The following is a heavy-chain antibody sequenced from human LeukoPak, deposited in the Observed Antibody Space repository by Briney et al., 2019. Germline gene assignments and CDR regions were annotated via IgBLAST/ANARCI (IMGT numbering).Heavy chain of an antibody. J-gene: IGHJ2*01. CDR2: IYYSGST. V-gene: IGHV4-59*01. Sequence: PSETLSLTCTVSGGSISSYYWRWIRQPPGKGLEWIGYIYYSGSTNYNPSLKSRVTISVDTSKNQFSLKLSSVTAADTAVYYCARDYGRPWGDNWYFDLWGRGTLVTVSS. CDR3: ARDYGRPWGDNWYFDL. CDR1: GGSISSYY. D-gene: IGHD3-16*01.